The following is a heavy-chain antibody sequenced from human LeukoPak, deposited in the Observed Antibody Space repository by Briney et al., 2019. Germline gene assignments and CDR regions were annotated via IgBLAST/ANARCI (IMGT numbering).Heavy chain of an antibody. D-gene: IGHD3-22*01. CDR2: ISGSVETT. V-gene: IGHV3-23*01. CDR3: AKTDGYFDQ. J-gene: IGHJ4*02. Sequence: GGSLRLSCAASGFTFSNYGMTWLRQTPAKGLEWVSAISGSVETTYYSASVKGRFTISRDNSKNTLFLQMNSLRVEDAAMYYCAKTDGYFDQWGQGTLVAVSS. CDR1: GFTFSNYG.